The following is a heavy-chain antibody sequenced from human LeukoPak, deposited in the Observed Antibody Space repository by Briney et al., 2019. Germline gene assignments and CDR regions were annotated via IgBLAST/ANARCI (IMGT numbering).Heavy chain of an antibody. CDR2: INPNSGGT. CDR3: ARDPAHLAGNYYYYMDV. V-gene: IGHV1-2*02. CDR1: GYTFTSYY. J-gene: IGHJ6*03. Sequence: GASVKVSCKASGYTFTSYYMHWVRQAPGQGLEWMGWINPNSGGTNYAQKFQGRVTMTRDTSISTAYMELSRLRSDDTAVYYCARDPAHLAGNYYYYMDVWGKGTTVTISS. D-gene: IGHD1-26*01.